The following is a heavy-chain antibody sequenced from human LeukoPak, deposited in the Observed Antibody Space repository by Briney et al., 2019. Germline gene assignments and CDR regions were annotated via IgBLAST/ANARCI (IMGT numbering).Heavy chain of an antibody. Sequence: SGTLSLTCAVSGGSISSSNWWSWVRQPPGKGLEWIGEIYHSGSTNYNPSLKSRVTISVDKSKNQFSLKLSSVTAADTAVYYCARDQSNGDYDNWFDPWGQGTLVTVSS. V-gene: IGHV4-4*02. J-gene: IGHJ5*02. CDR1: GGSISSSNW. CDR3: ARDQSNGDYDNWFDP. D-gene: IGHD4-17*01. CDR2: IYHSGST.